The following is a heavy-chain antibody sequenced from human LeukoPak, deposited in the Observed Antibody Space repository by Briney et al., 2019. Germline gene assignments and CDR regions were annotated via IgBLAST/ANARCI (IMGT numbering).Heavy chain of an antibody. CDR2: ISTSGSII. CDR3: ARGAMGFDY. V-gene: IGHV3-48*03. D-gene: IGHD1-26*01. Sequence: HPGGSLRLSCAASGFTFTNYEMHWVRQTPGEGLEWLFYISTSGSIIYYADSVQGRFTISRDNAMNSLFLQMNSLRAEDTGVYYCARGAMGFDYWDRGTLVTVAP. J-gene: IGHJ4*02. CDR1: GFTFTNYE.